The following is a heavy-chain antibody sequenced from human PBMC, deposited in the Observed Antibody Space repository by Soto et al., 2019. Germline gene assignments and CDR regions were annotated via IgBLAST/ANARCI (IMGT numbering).Heavy chain of an antibody. CDR3: ARGGGYSSDY. CDR1: GLTFSSYP. D-gene: IGHD5-18*01. J-gene: IGHJ4*02. CDR2: ISHDGSNK. Sequence: GGSLRFSCAASGLTFSSYPMHWVRQAPGKGLDWVAIISHDGSNKHYAGSVRGRFTISRDNSKNTLYLQMSSLRAEDTAVYYCARGGGYSSDYWGQGTLVTVSS. V-gene: IGHV3-30-3*01.